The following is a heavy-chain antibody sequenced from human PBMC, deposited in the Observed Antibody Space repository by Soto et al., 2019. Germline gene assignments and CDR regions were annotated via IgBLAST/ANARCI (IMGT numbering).Heavy chain of an antibody. Sequence: PSETLSLTCTVSGGSISRFYWSWIRQPPGKGLEWIGYIYESGSTSYNPSLKSRVTISVDTSKNQFSLKLSSVTAADTAVYYCARSWGIALAPDYWGQGTLVTVSS. V-gene: IGHV4-59*01. CDR3: ARSWGIALAPDY. CDR2: IYESGST. D-gene: IGHD6-19*01. CDR1: GGSISRFY. J-gene: IGHJ4*02.